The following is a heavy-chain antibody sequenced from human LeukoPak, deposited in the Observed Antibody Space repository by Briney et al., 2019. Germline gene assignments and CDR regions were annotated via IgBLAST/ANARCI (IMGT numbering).Heavy chain of an antibody. J-gene: IGHJ3*02. CDR1: SGYW. CDR3: ARDLHSSSWYDAFDI. V-gene: IGHV3-7*01. D-gene: IGHD6-13*01. CDR2: IKQDGSEK. Sequence: PGGSLRLSCAAFSGYWMTWVRQAPGKGLEWVANIKQDGSEKYYVDSVKGRFTIFRDNAKNSLYLQMNSLRAEDTAVYYCARDLHSSSWYDAFDIWGQGTMVTVSS.